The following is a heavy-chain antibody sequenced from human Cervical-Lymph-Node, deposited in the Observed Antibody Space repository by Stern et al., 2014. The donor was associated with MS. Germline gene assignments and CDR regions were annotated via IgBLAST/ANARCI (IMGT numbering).Heavy chain of an antibody. J-gene: IGHJ5*02. V-gene: IGHV4-59*01. CDR2: IYDSGST. Sequence: QVQLQQSGPGLVKPSETLSLTCTVSGGSISSYYWGWIRQPPGKGLEWIGYIYDSGSTNYNPSLKSRVTISVDTSKNQFSLKLSSVTAADTAVYYCARGATQAFDPWGQGTLVTVSS. CDR3: ARGATQAFDP. CDR1: GGSISSYY.